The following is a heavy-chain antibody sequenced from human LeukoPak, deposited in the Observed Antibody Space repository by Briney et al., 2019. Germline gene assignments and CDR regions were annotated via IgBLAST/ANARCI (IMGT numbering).Heavy chain of an antibody. CDR1: GFTYSNYA. D-gene: IGHD3-10*01. J-gene: IGHJ4*02. V-gene: IGHV3-23*01. CDR2: ITGSDGTT. Sequence: QAGGSLRLSCAASGFTYSNYAMSWVRQAPGKGLEWVSAITGSDGTTYYADSVKGRFTISRDNSKNALSLQMNSLRAEDTAVYYCARHELLWFGDHWLHYYFDYWGQGTLVTVSS. CDR3: ARHELLWFGDHWLHYYFDY.